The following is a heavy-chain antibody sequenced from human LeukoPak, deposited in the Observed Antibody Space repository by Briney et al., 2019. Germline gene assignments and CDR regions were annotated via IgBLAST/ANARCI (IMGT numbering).Heavy chain of an antibody. CDR2: LSNSGDSR. D-gene: IGHD5-12*01. CDR3: AKTSRTNSAYDSPFDY. J-gene: IGHJ4*02. Sequence: GGSLRLSCAASGFTFSSYAMSWVRQAPGKGLEWVSGLSNSGDSRYYADSVQGRFTISRDNSKNTLYLQMNSLRAEDTAVYYCAKTSRTNSAYDSPFDYWGQGTLVTVSS. CDR1: GFTFSSYA. V-gene: IGHV3-23*01.